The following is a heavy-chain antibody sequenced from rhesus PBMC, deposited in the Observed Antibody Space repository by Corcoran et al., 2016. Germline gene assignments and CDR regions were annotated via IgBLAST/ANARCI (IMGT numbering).Heavy chain of an antibody. CDR2: SYPGDSDT. V-gene: IGHV5S1*01. D-gene: IGHD4-29*01. CDR1: GYSFTSIW. CDR3: AKYGSSYNYGLDS. J-gene: IGHJ6*01. Sequence: EVQLVQSGAEVTRPGESLRLSCKTSGYSFTSIWISWVRQMPVKGLDWMGSSYPGDSDTRYSQSFQGQVTISADKSISTTYLQWSSLKAADTATYYCAKYGSSYNYGLDSWGQGVVVTVSS.